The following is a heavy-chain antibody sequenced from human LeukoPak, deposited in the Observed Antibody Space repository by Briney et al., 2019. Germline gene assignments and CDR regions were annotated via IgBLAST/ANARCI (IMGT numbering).Heavy chain of an antibody. J-gene: IGHJ4*02. CDR2: MNPNSGNT. Sequence: GASVKVSCKASGYTFTSYDINWVRQAPGQGLEWMGWMNPNSGNTGYAQKFRGRVTMTRNTSISTAYMELSSLRSEDTAVYYCASVAAGTLSFDYWGQGTLVTVSS. CDR3: ASVAAGTLSFDY. CDR1: GYTFTSYD. D-gene: IGHD6-13*01. V-gene: IGHV1-8*01.